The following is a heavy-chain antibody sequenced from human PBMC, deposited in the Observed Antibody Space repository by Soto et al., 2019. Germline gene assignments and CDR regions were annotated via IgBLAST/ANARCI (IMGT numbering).Heavy chain of an antibody. CDR3: AKATATGGGAFDI. Sequence: EVQMLESGGGLVQPGGSLRLSCAASGFTCSSYDMSWVRQAPGKGLEWVSTILVGGSTHYPDSVKGRFTIPRDNSKNTLFLQMNSLTAGDTAVYYCAKATATGGGAFDICGQGTMVTVSS. V-gene: IGHV3-23*01. CDR1: GFTCSSYD. CDR2: ILVGGST. D-gene: IGHD2-8*02. J-gene: IGHJ3*02.